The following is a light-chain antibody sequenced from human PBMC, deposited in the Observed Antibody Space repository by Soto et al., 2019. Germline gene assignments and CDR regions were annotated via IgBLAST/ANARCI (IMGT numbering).Light chain of an antibody. CDR2: DVS. V-gene: IGKV3-11*01. Sequence: EIVLTQSPATLSLSPGERATLSCRASQSVNSYLAWYQQKPGQAPRLLIYDVSNRASGIPARFSGSGSGTAFTLTISSLEPEDFAVYYCQHRSNWPMYTFGQGTKLEIK. CDR3: QHRSNWPMYT. J-gene: IGKJ2*01. CDR1: QSVNSY.